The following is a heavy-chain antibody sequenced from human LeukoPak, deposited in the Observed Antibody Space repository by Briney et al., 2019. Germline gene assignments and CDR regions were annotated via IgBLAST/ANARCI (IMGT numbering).Heavy chain of an antibody. J-gene: IGHJ4*02. V-gene: IGHV4-39*07. CDR1: GGSITNNNYY. Sequence: SETLSLTCIVSGGSITNNNYYWGWIRQPPGKGLEWIGSINYSGTTNYNPSLKSRVTISVDTSKNQFSLKLSSVTAADTAVYYCARALGAIDDYWGQGTLVTVSS. D-gene: IGHD1-26*01. CDR2: INYSGTT. CDR3: ARALGAIDDY.